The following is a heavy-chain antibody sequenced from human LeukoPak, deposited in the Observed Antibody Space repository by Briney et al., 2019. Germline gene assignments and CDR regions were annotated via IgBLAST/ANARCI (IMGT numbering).Heavy chain of an antibody. CDR3: ARGGSFHHSYRSYYFDY. Sequence: PGGSLRLSCAASGFTFSSYWMSWVRQAPGKGLEWVANIKQDGSEKYYVDSVKGRFTISRDNAKNSLYLQMNSLRAEDTAVYYCARGGSFHHSYRSYYFDYWGQGTLVTVSS. D-gene: IGHD5-18*01. CDR2: IKQDGSEK. V-gene: IGHV3-7*04. CDR1: GFTFSSYW. J-gene: IGHJ4*02.